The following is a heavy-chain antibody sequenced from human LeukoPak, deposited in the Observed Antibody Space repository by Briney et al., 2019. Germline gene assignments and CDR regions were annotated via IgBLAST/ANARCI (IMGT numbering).Heavy chain of an antibody. V-gene: IGHV3-30*02. D-gene: IGHD3-3*01. CDR3: ATTYYDFWEGYYYYMHV. CDR2: IRYDGSNK. J-gene: IGHJ6*03. CDR1: GFTFSSYS. Sequence: GGSLRLSWAASGFTFSSYSMHWVRQAPGKGLEWVAFIRYDGSNKYYADSVKGRFTISRDNSKNTLYLQMNSLRAEDTAVYYCATTYYDFWEGYYYYMHVWGKGTTVTVSS.